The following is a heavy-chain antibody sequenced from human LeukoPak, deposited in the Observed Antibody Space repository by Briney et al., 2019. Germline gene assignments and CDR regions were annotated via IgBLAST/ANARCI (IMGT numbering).Heavy chain of an antibody. J-gene: IGHJ5*02. V-gene: IGHV1-2*02. CDR2: INPNSGGT. CDR1: GYTFTVYY. Sequence: ASVNVSCKASGYTFTVYYMHWVRQAPGQGLEWMGCINPNSGGTNYAQKFQGRVTITRDTSISTAYMALSRLRSDDTAVYYCAREGYYDSSGYNNWLDPWGQGTQVTVSS. CDR3: AREGYYDSSGYNNWLDP. D-gene: IGHD3-22*01.